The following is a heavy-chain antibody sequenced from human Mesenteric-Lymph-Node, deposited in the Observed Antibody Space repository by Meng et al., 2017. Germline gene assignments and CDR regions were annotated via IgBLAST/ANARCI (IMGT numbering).Heavy chain of an antibody. J-gene: IGHJ4*02. Sequence: VQLVQSGAEVKEPGPSVKVSCKASGGTFSSYAISWVRQAPGQGLEWMGGIIPIFGTANYAQKFQGRVTITADESTSTAYMELSSLRSEDTAVYYCARDRSAFSNYFDYWGQGTLVTVSS. CDR1: GGTFSSYA. CDR2: IIPIFGTA. V-gene: IGHV1-69*01. CDR3: ARDRSAFSNYFDY. D-gene: IGHD2/OR15-2a*01.